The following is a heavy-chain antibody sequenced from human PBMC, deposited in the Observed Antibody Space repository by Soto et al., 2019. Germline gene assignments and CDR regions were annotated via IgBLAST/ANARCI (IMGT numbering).Heavy chain of an antibody. Sequence: QLQLQESGPGLVKPSETLSLTCTVSGGSISSSSYYWGWIRQPPGKGLEWIGSIYYSGSTYYNPSLKSRVTISVDTSKNQFSLKLSSVTAADTAVYYCASQNSILESGYGAAFDYWGQGTLVTVSS. V-gene: IGHV4-39*01. D-gene: IGHD5-12*01. CDR1: GGSISSSSYY. CDR3: ASQNSILESGYGAAFDY. CDR2: IYYSGST. J-gene: IGHJ4*02.